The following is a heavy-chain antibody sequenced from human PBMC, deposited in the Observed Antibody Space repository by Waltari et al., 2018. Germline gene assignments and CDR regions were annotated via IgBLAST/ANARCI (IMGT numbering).Heavy chain of an antibody. J-gene: IGHJ3*02. V-gene: IGHV1-69-2*01. CDR1: GYTFTAYY. CDR3: ATPTTVTTGDAFDI. Sequence: KVSGYTFTAYYMHWVQQAPGKGLEWMGLVDPEDGETIYAEKFQGRVTITADTSTDTAYMELSSLRSEDTAMYYCATPTTVTTGDAFDIWGQGTTVTVSS. D-gene: IGHD4-17*01. CDR2: VDPEDGET.